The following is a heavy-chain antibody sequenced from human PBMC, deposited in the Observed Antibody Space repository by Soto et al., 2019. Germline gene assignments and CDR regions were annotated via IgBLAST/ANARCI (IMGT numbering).Heavy chain of an antibody. CDR2: ISYDGSNK. J-gene: IGHJ5*02. Sequence: GGSLRLSCAASGFTFSSYATHWVRQAPGRGLEWVAVISYDGSNKYYADSVKGRFTISRDTSKNTLYLQMNSLRAEDTAVYYCARDYYDSSGYPTWGQGTPVTVSS. V-gene: IGHV3-30-3*01. D-gene: IGHD3-22*01. CDR3: ARDYYDSSGYPT. CDR1: GFTFSSYA.